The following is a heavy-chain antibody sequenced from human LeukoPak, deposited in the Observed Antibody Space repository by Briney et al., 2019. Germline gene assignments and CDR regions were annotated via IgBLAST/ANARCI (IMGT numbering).Heavy chain of an antibody. D-gene: IGHD2-2*01. Sequence: ASVKVSCKASGYTFIGYYMHWVRQAPGQGLEWMGWINPHSGGTNSEQNFQGRVTMTRDTSTSTAYMELSRLRSDDTAVYYCTRDHCSSINCYEYNYYGMDVWGQGTTVTVSS. CDR1: GYTFIGYY. V-gene: IGHV1-2*02. J-gene: IGHJ6*02. CDR2: INPHSGGT. CDR3: TRDHCSSINCYEYNYYGMDV.